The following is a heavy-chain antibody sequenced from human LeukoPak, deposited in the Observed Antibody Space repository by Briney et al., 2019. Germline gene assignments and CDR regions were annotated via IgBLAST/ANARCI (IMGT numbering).Heavy chain of an antibody. V-gene: IGHV1-8*03. CDR3: ARGGATNGVCCLFDY. J-gene: IGHJ4*02. CDR1: GYTFTRYD. D-gene: IGHD2-8*01. CDR2: MNPKSGNT. Sequence: ASVKVSCKASGYTFTRYDINWVRQATGQGLEWMGWMNPKSGNTGHAQKFQGRVTITRDTSISTVYMELSSLRSEDTAVYYCARGGATNGVCCLFDYWGQGTLVTVSS.